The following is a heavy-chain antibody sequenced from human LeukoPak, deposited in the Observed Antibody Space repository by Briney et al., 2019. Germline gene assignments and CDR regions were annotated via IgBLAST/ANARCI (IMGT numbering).Heavy chain of an antibody. J-gene: IGHJ4*02. V-gene: IGHV1-69*04. Sequence: SVKVSCKASGGTFSSYTISWVRQAPGQGREWMGRIIPILGIANYAQKFQGRVTITAYKSTTTAYMELSSLRSEDTAVYYCARDPPNFGVVRGARFDYWGQGTLVTVSS. CDR3: ARDPPNFGVVRGARFDY. CDR1: GGTFSSYT. CDR2: IIPILGIA. D-gene: IGHD3-3*01.